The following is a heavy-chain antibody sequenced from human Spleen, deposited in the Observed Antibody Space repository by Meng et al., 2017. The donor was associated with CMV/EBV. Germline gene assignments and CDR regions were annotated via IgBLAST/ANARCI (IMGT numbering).Heavy chain of an antibody. CDR2: ISSGSHYI. J-gene: IGHJ4*02. V-gene: IGHV3-21*01. CDR1: GFNFNSYT. Sequence: GGSLRLSCEGFGFNFNSYTMDWVRQAPGRGLEWVSAISSGSHYIYYADSVKGRFTISRDNSKNTVYLEMDSLRSEDTAVYYCARDLSGYTSGWGSYLDYWGQGSLVTVSS. CDR3: ARDLSGYTSGWGSYLDY. D-gene: IGHD6-19*01.